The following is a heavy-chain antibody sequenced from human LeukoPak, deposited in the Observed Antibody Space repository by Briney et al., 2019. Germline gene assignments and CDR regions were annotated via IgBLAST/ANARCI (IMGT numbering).Heavy chain of an antibody. CDR1: GGTFSSYA. V-gene: IGHV1-69*06. CDR2: IIPIFGTA. Sequence: ASVKVSCKASGGTFSSYAISWVRQAPGQGLEWMGGIIPIFGTANYAQKFQGRVTITAGKSTSTAYMELSSLRSEDTAVYYCARTIYTSNYDILTGYHDYWGQGTLVTVSS. D-gene: IGHD3-9*01. J-gene: IGHJ4*02. CDR3: ARTIYTSNYDILTGYHDY.